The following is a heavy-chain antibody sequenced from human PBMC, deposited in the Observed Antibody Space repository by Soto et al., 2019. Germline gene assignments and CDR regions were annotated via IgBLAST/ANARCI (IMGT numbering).Heavy chain of an antibody. CDR1: GYTFTGYY. CDR2: INPNSGGT. V-gene: IGHV1-2*04. Sequence: ASVKVSCKASGYTFTGYYMHWVRQAPGQGLEWMGWINPNSGGTNYAQKFQGWVTMTRDTSISTAYMELSRLRSDDTAVYYCSRVAPPASIAARPSYYYYGMDVWGQGTTVTVSS. CDR3: SRVAPPASIAARPSYYYYGMDV. J-gene: IGHJ6*02. D-gene: IGHD6-6*01.